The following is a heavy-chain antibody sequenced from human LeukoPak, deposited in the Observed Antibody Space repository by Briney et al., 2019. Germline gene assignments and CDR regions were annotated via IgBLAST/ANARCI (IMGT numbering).Heavy chain of an antibody. CDR1: GGSISSGGYS. CDR3: ARSMVRGPESGWFDP. J-gene: IGHJ5*02. Sequence: SETLSLTCAVPGGSISSGGYSWSWIRQPPGKGLEWIGYIYHSGSTYYNPSLKSRVTISVDRSKNQFSLKLSSVTAADTAVYYCARSMVRGPESGWFDPWGQGTLVTVSS. V-gene: IGHV4-30-2*01. D-gene: IGHD3-10*01. CDR2: IYHSGST.